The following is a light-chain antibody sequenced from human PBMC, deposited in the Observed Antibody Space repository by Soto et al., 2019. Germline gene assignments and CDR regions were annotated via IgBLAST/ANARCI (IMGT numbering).Light chain of an antibody. CDR2: GAS. J-gene: IGKJ4*01. Sequence: EIVMTPSPATLSVSPGERATLYCRASQSVSSNLAWYQQTPGQAPRLLIYGASTRVTGIPARFSGSGSGTEFTLTIGSLQSEDFAVYSCQQYNNWPRSFGGGTKVDIK. V-gene: IGKV3-15*01. CDR1: QSVSSN. CDR3: QQYNNWPRS.